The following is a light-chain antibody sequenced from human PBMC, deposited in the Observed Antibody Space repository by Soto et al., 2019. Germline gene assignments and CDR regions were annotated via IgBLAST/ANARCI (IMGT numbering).Light chain of an antibody. CDR3: SSYTSSSTVV. CDR1: SSDVGGYNY. V-gene: IGLV2-14*01. CDR2: EVS. Sequence: QSVLTQPASVSGSPGQSITISCTGTSSDVGGYNYVSWYQQHPGKAPKLMIYEVSNRPSGVSNRFSGSTSGNTASLTISGLQAEDEADYYCSSYTSSSTVVFGGGTKLTV. J-gene: IGLJ2*01.